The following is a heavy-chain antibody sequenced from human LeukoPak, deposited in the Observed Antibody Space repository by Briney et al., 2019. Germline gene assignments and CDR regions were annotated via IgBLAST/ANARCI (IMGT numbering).Heavy chain of an antibody. CDR1: GFTFSSYA. CDR2: ISGSGGST. D-gene: IGHD2-2*01. Sequence: PGRSLRLSCAASGFTFSSYAMHWVRQAPGKGLEWVSAISGSGGSTYYADSVKGRFTISRDNSKNTLYLQMNSLRAEDTAVYYCANGGALPGFDYWGQGTLVTVSS. V-gene: IGHV3-23*01. CDR3: ANGGALPGFDY. J-gene: IGHJ4*02.